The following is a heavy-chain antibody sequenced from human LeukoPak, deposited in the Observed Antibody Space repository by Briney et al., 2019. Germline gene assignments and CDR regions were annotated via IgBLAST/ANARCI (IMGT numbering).Heavy chain of an antibody. Sequence: GGSLRLSCAASGFTFSSYGMHWVRQAPGKGLEWVAFIRYDGSNKYYADSVKGRFTISRDNANNSLYLQMNSLRVEDTALYYCARGDVVIEPPRFCGFDIWGHGTMVTVSS. J-gene: IGHJ3*02. CDR2: IRYDGSNK. CDR1: GFTFSSYG. CDR3: ARGDVVIEPPRFCGFDI. V-gene: IGHV3-30*02. D-gene: IGHD1-14*01.